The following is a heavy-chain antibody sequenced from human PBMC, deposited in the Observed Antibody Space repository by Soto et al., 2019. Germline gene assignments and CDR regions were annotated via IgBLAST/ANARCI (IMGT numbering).Heavy chain of an antibody. CDR2: ISAYNGNI. J-gene: IGHJ4*02. D-gene: IGHD6-19*01. V-gene: IGHV1-18*01. Sequence: ASVKVSCKASGYTFTSYGITWVRQAPGQGLEWMGWISAYNGNINYVEKFQGRVTMTTDTFTSTAYMELRSLRSDDTAVYYCARDYNSGWYYFDYWGQGTLVTVSS. CDR1: GYTFTSYG. CDR3: ARDYNSGWYYFDY.